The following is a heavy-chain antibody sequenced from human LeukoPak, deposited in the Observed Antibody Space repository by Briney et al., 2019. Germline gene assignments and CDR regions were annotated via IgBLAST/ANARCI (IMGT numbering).Heavy chain of an antibody. CDR3: ARHVDCSGGTCSLDY. V-gene: IGHV5-51*01. CDR2: IHPSDYDT. J-gene: IGHJ4*02. D-gene: IGHD2-15*01. Sequence: GESLKISCKGSGYSFTTYWIGWVRQMPGKGLEWMGIIHPSDYDTRYRPSFQGQVTISADRSISTAYLQWSSLKASDTAIYYCARHVDCSGGTCSLDYWGQGTLVTASS. CDR1: GYSFTTYW.